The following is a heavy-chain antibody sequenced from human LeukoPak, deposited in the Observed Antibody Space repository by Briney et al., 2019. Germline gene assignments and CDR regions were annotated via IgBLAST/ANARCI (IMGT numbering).Heavy chain of an antibody. CDR1: GYTFTSYG. V-gene: IGHV1-18*01. CDR2: ISAYNGNT. J-gene: IGHJ4*02. D-gene: IGHD3-22*01. CDR3: ARDNYYDSSGYPDY. Sequence: GASVKVSCKASGYTFTSYGISWVRQAPGHGLEWMGWISAYNGNTNYAQILQGRVTMTTDTSTSTAYMELRSLRSDDTAVYYCARDNYYDSSGYPDYWAREPWSPSPQ.